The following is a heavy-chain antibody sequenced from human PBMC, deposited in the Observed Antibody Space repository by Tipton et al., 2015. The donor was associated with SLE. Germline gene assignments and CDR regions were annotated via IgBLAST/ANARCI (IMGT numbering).Heavy chain of an antibody. CDR1: GFTFSIYA. V-gene: IGHV3-23*01. J-gene: IGHJ4*02. CDR2: FSDGGSST. Sequence: SLRLSCAASGFTFSIYAMSWVRQAPGKGLEWVSDFSDGGSSTYYADSVKGRFTLSRDNSKNTLYLQMNRLRPDDTAMYYCAKDHYGSGSYFDDWGQGTLVTVPS. CDR3: AKDHYGSGSYFDD. D-gene: IGHD3-10*01.